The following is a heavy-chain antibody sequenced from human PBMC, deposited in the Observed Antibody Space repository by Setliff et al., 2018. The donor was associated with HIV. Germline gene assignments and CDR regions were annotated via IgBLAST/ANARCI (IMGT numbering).Heavy chain of an antibody. CDR3: ARDLYYYGSGSSNRYFDL. Sequence: PGGSLRLSCAASGFTFSDYYMSWIRQAPGKGLEWVSYISSSGSTIYYADSVKGRFTISRDNAKNSLYLQMNSLRAEDTAVYYCARDLYYYGSGSSNRYFDLWGRGTLVTVSS. CDR2: ISSSGSTI. V-gene: IGHV3-11*01. J-gene: IGHJ2*01. D-gene: IGHD3-10*01. CDR1: GFTFSDYY.